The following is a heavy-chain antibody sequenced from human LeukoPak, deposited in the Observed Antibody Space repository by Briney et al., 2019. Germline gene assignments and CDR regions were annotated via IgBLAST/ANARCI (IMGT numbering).Heavy chain of an antibody. D-gene: IGHD5-18*01. V-gene: IGHV1-46*01. J-gene: IGHJ4*02. CDR2: INPSVGTT. CDR3: AGARYSYGYVPRPQEFDY. CDR1: GYTFTKYY. Sequence: GASVKVSCKASGYTFTKYYIHWVRQAPGQGLEWMGIINPSVGTTLYSQKFQGRVTLTRDTSTTTVYMEVTSLRSDDTAVYYCAGARYSYGYVPRPQEFDYWGQGTLVTVSS.